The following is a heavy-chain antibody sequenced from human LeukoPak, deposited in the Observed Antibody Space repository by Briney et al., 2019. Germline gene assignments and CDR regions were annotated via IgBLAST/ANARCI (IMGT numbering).Heavy chain of an antibody. J-gene: IGHJ6*03. CDR2: IYYSGST. CDR1: GGSISSYY. D-gene: IGHD3-10*01. V-gene: IGHV4-59*01. CDR3: ARDGITMVRGVKKPGYYYMDV. Sequence: PSETLSLTCSVSGGSISSYYWSWIRQPPGKGLEWIGYIYYSGSTNYNPSLKSRVTISVDTSKNQFSLKLSSVTAADTAVYYCARDGITMVRGVKKPGYYYMDVWGKGTTVTVSS.